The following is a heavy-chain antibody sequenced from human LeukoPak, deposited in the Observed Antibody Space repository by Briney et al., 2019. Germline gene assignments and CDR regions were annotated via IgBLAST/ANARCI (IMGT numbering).Heavy chain of an antibody. CDR3: ARGMITFGGVIATYYFDY. CDR1: GLTFSGYW. D-gene: IGHD3-16*02. V-gene: IGHV3-33*08. J-gene: IGHJ4*02. Sequence: GGSLRLSCAASGLTFSGYWMHWVRQAPGKGLEWVAVIWYDGSNKYYADSVKGRFTISRDNSKNTLYLQMNSLRAEDTAVYYCARGMITFGGVIATYYFDYWGQGTLVTVSS. CDR2: IWYDGSNK.